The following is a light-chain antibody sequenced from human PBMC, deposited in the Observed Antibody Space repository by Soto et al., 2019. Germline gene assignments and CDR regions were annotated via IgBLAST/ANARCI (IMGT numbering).Light chain of an antibody. Sequence: DIQMTQSPSTLSASIGDRVAITCRASDNIGPWVAWYQQKPGKAPKLLIYKASTLETGAPSRFAGSGSGAGFSLTAARLQPDDFAAYYCQNYDSYSRTFGQGPKVEV. V-gene: IGKV1-5*03. J-gene: IGKJ1*01. CDR2: KAS. CDR1: DNIGPW. CDR3: QNYDSYSRT.